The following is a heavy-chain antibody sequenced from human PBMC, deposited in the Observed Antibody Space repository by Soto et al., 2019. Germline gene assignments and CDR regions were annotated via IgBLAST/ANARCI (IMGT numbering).Heavy chain of an antibody. D-gene: IGHD6-6*01. CDR2: IIPIFGTA. V-gene: IGHV1-69*13. Sequence: SVKVSCKASGGTFSSYAISWVRQAPGQGLEWMGGIIPIFGTANYAQKFQGRVTITADESTSTAYMELSSLRSEDTAVYYCAGVSSSARDAFDIWGQGTMVTVSS. CDR3: AGVSSSARDAFDI. J-gene: IGHJ3*02. CDR1: GGTFSSYA.